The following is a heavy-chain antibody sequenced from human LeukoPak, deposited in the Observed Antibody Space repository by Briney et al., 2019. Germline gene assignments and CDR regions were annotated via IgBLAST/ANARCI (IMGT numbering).Heavy chain of an antibody. CDR1: GGSISSYY. D-gene: IGHD4-23*01. J-gene: IGHJ4*02. Sequence: KSSETLSLTCTVSGGSISSYYWSWIRQPPGKGLEWIGEINHSGSTNYNPSLKSRVTISVDTSKNQFSLKLSSVTAADTAVYYCARERGGYGGNSGRGVCDYWGQGTLVTVSS. CDR3: ARERGGYGGNSGRGVCDY. V-gene: IGHV4-34*01. CDR2: INHSGST.